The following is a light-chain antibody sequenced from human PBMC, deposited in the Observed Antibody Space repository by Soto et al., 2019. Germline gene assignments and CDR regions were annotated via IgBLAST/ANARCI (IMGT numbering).Light chain of an antibody. CDR2: GAS. J-gene: IGKJ1*01. CDR1: QTVSSN. Sequence: EIVMTQSPATLSVSPGERATLSCRDSQTVSSNLAWYQQKPGQAPRLLIYGASTRATVIPARFSGSGSGTEFTLTISSLHSEDFAVYYCQQYNTWPRTFGQGTKVEIK. CDR3: QQYNTWPRT. V-gene: IGKV3-15*01.